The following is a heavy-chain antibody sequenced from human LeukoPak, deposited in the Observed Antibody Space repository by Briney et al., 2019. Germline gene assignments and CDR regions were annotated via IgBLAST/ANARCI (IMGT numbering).Heavy chain of an antibody. CDR1: GYTFTGYY. D-gene: IGHD3-22*01. V-gene: IGHV1-18*04. Sequence: ASVKVSCKASGYTFTGYYINWVRQAPGQGLEWMGWINPSSDGTNYAQKLQGRVTMTTDTSTSTAYMELRSLRSDDTAVYYCTRGGYYDSSGDLDYWGQGTLVTVSS. CDR3: TRGGYYDSSGDLDY. CDR2: INPSSDGT. J-gene: IGHJ4*02.